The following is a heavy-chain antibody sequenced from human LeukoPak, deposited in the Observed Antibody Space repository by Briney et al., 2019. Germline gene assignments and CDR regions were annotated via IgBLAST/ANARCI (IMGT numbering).Heavy chain of an antibody. V-gene: IGHV4-34*01. D-gene: IGHD2-2*01. CDR1: GGSFRGYY. Sequence: PETLFHTCVVYGGSFRGYYWCWSRQPPGKGLEWSGEINQSGSTNYNPSLKSRVTIAVDASKKQFALKPSSVTAADTAVYYCARGPKYCSSTSCSRGGYFDLWGRGTLVTVSS. CDR2: INQSGST. CDR3: ARGPKYCSSTSCSRGGYFDL. J-gene: IGHJ2*01.